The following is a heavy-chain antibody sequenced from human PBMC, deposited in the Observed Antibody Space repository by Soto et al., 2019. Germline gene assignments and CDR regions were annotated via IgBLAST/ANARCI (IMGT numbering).Heavy chain of an antibody. D-gene: IGHD1-26*01. Sequence: LSLTCTVSGDSFRSYYWSWIRQPAGKGLEWIGRIQSSGSTNYNPSFKSRVTMSVDTSKIQFSLKLSSVTAADTAVYYCAREGGYSGNYYTPFDYWGQGTLVTVSS. V-gene: IGHV4-4*07. J-gene: IGHJ4*02. CDR1: GDSFRSYY. CDR2: IQSSGST. CDR3: AREGGYSGNYYTPFDY.